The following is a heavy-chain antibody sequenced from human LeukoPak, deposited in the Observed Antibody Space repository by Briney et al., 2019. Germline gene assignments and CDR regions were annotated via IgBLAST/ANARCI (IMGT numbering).Heavy chain of an antibody. V-gene: IGHV1-2*02. D-gene: IGHD6-13*01. CDR2: NNPNSGGT. CDR3: ARSEGIAAAGVFDY. CDR1: GYTFTGYY. Sequence: EASVKVSCKAPGYTFTGYYMHGVRQAPAQGREGRGWNNPNSGGTNYAQKFQGRVTITRDTSISTAYMELSRLRSDDTAVYYCARSEGIAAAGVFDYWGQGTLVTVSS. J-gene: IGHJ4*02.